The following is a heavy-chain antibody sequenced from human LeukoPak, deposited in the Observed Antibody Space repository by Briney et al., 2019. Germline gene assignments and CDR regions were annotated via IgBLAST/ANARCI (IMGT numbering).Heavy chain of an antibody. Sequence: GGSLRLSCAASGFTFSSYWMSWVRQAPGKGLEWVANIKQDGSEKYYVDSVKGRFTISRDNAKNSLYLQMNSLRAEDTAVYYCARDRDLIAVAGTLDYWGQGTLVTVSS. CDR1: GFTFSSYW. D-gene: IGHD6-19*01. CDR3: ARDRDLIAVAGTLDY. J-gene: IGHJ4*02. CDR2: IKQDGSEK. V-gene: IGHV3-7*03.